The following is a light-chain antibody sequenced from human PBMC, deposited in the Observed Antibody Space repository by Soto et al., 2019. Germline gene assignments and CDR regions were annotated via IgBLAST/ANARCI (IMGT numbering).Light chain of an antibody. CDR2: EVS. CDR3: SSYTSSSTLYV. Sequence: QSALTQPASVSGSPGQSITISCTGTTSDVGGYNYVCWYQQHPGKAPKLMIYEVSNRPSGVSTRFSGSKSGNTASLTISGLHAEDEADYYCSSYTSSSTLYVFGTGTKVTVL. CDR1: TSDVGGYNY. V-gene: IGLV2-14*01. J-gene: IGLJ1*01.